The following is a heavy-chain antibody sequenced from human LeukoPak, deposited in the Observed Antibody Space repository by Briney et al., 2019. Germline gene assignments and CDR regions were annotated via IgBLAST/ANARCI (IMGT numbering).Heavy chain of an antibody. CDR1: GFTFSTNC. Sequence: HPGGSLTLSCSASGFTFSTNCMSRLRPAPGQGRERVANIKHDGSDKYYVDSVKGRFTISRDSTKNSLFLQMNSLRGEDTAVYYCARATAAALMAIDYWGQGTLVTVSS. CDR3: ARATAAALMAIDY. CDR2: IKHDGSDK. D-gene: IGHD6-13*01. J-gene: IGHJ4*02. V-gene: IGHV3-7*01.